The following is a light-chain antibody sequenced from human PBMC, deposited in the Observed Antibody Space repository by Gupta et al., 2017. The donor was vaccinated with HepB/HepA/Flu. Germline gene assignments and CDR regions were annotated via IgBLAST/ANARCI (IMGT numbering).Light chain of an antibody. Sequence: DIQMTQSPSTLSASVGDIVTITCRASQSVSSWLAWYQQKPGKAPKLLIYKATSLESGVPTRFSGSASGTEFTRPRSSLQPDDFETDDGQQGSKFGQGTKLENK. J-gene: IGKJ2*01. V-gene: IGKV1-5*03. CDR3: QQGSK. CDR1: QSVSSW. CDR2: KAT.